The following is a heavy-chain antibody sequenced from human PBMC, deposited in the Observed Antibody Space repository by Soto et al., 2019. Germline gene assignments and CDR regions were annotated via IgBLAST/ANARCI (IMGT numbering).Heavy chain of an antibody. Sequence: PSETLSLTCTVSGGSISSGDYYWSWIRQPPGKGLEWIGYVFHSGSTYYNPSFRSRVTTSMDTSKNQFSLNLSSVIAADTAIYYCARGGGEDNYFGPWGQGTLVTVSS. CDR1: GGSISSGDYY. J-gene: IGHJ5*02. D-gene: IGHD3-16*01. V-gene: IGHV4-30-4*01. CDR2: VFHSGST. CDR3: ARGGGEDNYFGP.